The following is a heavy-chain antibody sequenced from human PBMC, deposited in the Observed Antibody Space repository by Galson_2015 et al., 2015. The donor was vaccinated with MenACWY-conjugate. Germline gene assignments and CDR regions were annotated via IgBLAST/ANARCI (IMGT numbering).Heavy chain of an antibody. CDR1: GFSVTDNC. D-gene: IGHD3-10*02. Sequence: SLRLSCAVSGFSVTDNCSSWVRQAPGKGPEWIAMVDRVGATIYADSVRGRFTVSRDNFKNTVILQMNSLRAEDTAVYRCSRGYDWCSYVRAWGQGAQVTVSS. CDR3: SRGYDWCSYVRA. V-gene: IGHV3-53*01. J-gene: IGHJ5*02. CDR2: VDRVGAT.